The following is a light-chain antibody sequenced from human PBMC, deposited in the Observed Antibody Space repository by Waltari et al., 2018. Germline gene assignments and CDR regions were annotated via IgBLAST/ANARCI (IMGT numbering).Light chain of an antibody. CDR3: QQRINWPRT. CDR1: QSVTNS. V-gene: IGKV3-11*01. J-gene: IGKJ1*01. Sequence: EIVLTQSPDTLSLPPGERATLSCRASQSVTNSLAWYQQKPGQAPRLLIYSASNRATGVPARFSGSGSGTDFTLTISSLEPEDFAVYYCQQRINWPRTFGQGTKVEIK. CDR2: SAS.